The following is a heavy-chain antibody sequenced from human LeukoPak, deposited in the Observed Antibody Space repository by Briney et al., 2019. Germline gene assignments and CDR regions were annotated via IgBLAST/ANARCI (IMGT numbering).Heavy chain of an antibody. V-gene: IGHV4-59*08. D-gene: IGHD3-10*01. CDR3: ARHNSGAGSILGN. Sequence: SETLSLTCTVSGGSITNYYWSWLRQPPGKGLEWIGYISYSGSTDYNPSLKSRVTISVDTSKNQFSLKLNSVTAADTAVYYCARHNSGAGSILGNWGQGTLVTVFS. CDR1: GGSITNYY. CDR2: ISYSGST. J-gene: IGHJ1*01.